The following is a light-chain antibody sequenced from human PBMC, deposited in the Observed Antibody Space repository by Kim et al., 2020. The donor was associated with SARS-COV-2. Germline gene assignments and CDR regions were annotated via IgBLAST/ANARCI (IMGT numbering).Light chain of an antibody. Sequence: SSELTQDPAVSVALVQTVRITCQGDSLRSYYASWYQQKPGQAPVLVIYGKNNLPSGIPDRFSGSSSGNTASLTITGAQAEDESDYYCNSRDSSGNHQVFG. J-gene: IGLJ1*01. CDR2: GKN. V-gene: IGLV3-19*01. CDR1: SLRSYY. CDR3: NSRDSSGNHQV.